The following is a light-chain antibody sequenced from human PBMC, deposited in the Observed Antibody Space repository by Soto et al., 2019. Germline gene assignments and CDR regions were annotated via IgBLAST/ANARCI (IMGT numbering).Light chain of an antibody. CDR3: QQYNNWPLT. CDR1: QSVSSN. CDR2: GAS. J-gene: IGKJ4*01. V-gene: IGKV3-15*01. Sequence: EIVMTQSPATLSVSPGERATLSCRASQSVSSNLAWYQQKPGQAPRLLIYGASTRATGIPARFSGSGSGTEFTLTISSLQSEDFAVYYCQQYNNWPLTFXGWTKVDIK.